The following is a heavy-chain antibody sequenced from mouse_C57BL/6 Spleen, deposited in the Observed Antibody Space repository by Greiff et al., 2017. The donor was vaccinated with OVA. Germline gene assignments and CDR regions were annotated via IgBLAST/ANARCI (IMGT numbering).Heavy chain of an antibody. CDR1: GYAFSSYW. V-gene: IGHV1-80*01. Sequence: QVQLQQSGAELVKPGASVKISCKASGYAFSSYWMNWVKQRPGKGLEWIGQIYPGDGDTNYNGKFKGKATLAADKSSSTAYMQLSSLTSEDSAVYFCARSRTGPRYFDYWGQGTTLTVSS. J-gene: IGHJ2*01. CDR3: ARSRTGPRYFDY. CDR2: IYPGDGDT. D-gene: IGHD4-1*01.